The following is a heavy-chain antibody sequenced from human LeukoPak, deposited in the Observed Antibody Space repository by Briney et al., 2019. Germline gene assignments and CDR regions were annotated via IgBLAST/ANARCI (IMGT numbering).Heavy chain of an antibody. CDR1: GDSVSSNSAA. Sequence: SQTLSLTCAISGDSVSSNSAAWNWIRQSPSRGLEWLGRTYYRSKWYNHYAVSVKSRITINPDTSKNQFSLQLNSVTPEDTAVYYCARDPSSFWSGYGWFDPWGQGTLVTVSS. D-gene: IGHD3-3*01. V-gene: IGHV6-1*01. CDR2: TYYRSKWYN. J-gene: IGHJ5*02. CDR3: ARDPSSFWSGYGWFDP.